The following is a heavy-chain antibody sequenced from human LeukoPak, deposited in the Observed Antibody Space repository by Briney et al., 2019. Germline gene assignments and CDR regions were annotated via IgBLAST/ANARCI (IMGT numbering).Heavy chain of an antibody. J-gene: IGHJ3*02. CDR3: AKSNGYGLIDI. CDR1: GDSIFSRNW. Sequence: SETLSLTCVVSGDSIFSRNWWSWVRQPPGKGLEWIGEISHTGSTKYHQSLKSRVTISIDEPKNQFSLRLTSVTAADTAVYYCAKSNGYGLIDIWGQGTMVTVSS. CDR2: ISHTGST. D-gene: IGHD3-10*01. V-gene: IGHV4/OR15-8*01.